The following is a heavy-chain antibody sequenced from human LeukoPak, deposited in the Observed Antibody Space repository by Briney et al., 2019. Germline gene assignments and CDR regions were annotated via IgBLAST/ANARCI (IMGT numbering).Heavy chain of an antibody. CDR2: IYNDGNS. D-gene: IGHD5-18*01. J-gene: IGHJ3*02. CDR3: AREGARDTAAIRRAFDI. Sequence: SQTLSLTCTVSGGSISSGHFWSWIRQLPGKGLEWIGYIYNDGNSYYNPSLKSRVIISVDTSTDQFSLKLSSVTAADTALYYWAREGARDTAAIRRAFDIWGQRKMVTVSS. CDR1: GGSISSGHF. V-gene: IGHV4-31*03.